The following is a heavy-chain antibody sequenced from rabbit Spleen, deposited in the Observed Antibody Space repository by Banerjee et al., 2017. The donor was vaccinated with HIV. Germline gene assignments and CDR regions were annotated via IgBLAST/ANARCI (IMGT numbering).Heavy chain of an antibody. CDR1: GFSFSSGYW. CDR3: ARDSSSSFSSYGMDL. CDR2: IDAGSSGFT. Sequence: QEQLLESGGGLVQPEGSLTLTCTVSGFSFSSGYWMCWVRQAPGKGLEWIACIDAGSSGFTYFASWAKGRFTCSKTSSTTATLQMTRLTVADTATYFCARDSSSSFSSYGMDLWGPGTLVTVS. J-gene: IGHJ6*01. D-gene: IGHD1-1*01. V-gene: IGHV1S45*01.